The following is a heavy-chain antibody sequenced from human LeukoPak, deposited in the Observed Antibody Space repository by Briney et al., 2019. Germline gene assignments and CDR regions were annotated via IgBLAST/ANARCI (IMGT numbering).Heavy chain of an antibody. CDR1: GGSISSSSYY. CDR3: ARQTVVAATLYY. Sequence: PSETLSLTCTVSGGSISSSSYYWGWIRQPPGKGLEWIGSIYYSGSTYYNPSLKSRVTISVDTSKNQFSLKLSSVTAADTAVYYCARQTVVAATLYYWGQGTLVTVSS. D-gene: IGHD2-15*01. J-gene: IGHJ4*02. CDR2: IYYSGST. V-gene: IGHV4-39*01.